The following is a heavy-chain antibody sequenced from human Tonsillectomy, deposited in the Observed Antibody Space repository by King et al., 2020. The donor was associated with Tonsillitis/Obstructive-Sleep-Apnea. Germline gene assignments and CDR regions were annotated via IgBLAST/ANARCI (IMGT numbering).Heavy chain of an antibody. V-gene: IGHV4-34*01. Sequence: VQLQQWGAGLLKPSETLSLTCAVYGGSFSGYYWSWIRQPPGKGLEWIGEINHSGSTNYNPSLKSRVTISVDTSKNHFSLRLSSVTAADTAVYYCARSNDYMDVWGKGTTVTVSS. J-gene: IGHJ6*03. D-gene: IGHD2-8*01. CDR3: ARSNDYMDV. CDR1: GGSFSGYY. CDR2: INHSGST.